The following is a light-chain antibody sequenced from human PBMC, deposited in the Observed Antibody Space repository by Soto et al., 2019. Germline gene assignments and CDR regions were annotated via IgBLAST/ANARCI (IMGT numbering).Light chain of an antibody. Sequence: DIPMTQSPSTLSESVGDRVTITCRASQSLSSWLAWYQQKPGKAPKLLIQKASNLESGVPSRFSGSGSGTEFTLTISSLQPDDFATYYCQQYQSYSSFGPGTKVDLK. CDR1: QSLSSW. CDR3: QQYQSYSS. V-gene: IGKV1-5*03. CDR2: KAS. J-gene: IGKJ3*01.